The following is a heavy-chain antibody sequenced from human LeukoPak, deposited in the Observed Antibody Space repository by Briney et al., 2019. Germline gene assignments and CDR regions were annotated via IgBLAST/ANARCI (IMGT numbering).Heavy chain of an antibody. CDR1: GFTFSSYE. J-gene: IGHJ4*02. V-gene: IGHV3-48*03. Sequence: PGGSLRLSCAASGFTFSSYEMNWVRQAPGKGLEWVSYISSSGSTIYYADSVKGRFTISRDNAKNSLYLQMNSLRAEDTAVYYCARVADQLPYYDSSGAYCFDYWGQGTLVTVSS. CDR2: ISSSGSTI. CDR3: ARVADQLPYYDSSGAYCFDY. D-gene: IGHD3-22*01.